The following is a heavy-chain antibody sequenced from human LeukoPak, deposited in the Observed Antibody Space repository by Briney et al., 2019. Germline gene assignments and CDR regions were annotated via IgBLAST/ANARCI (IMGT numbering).Heavy chain of an antibody. D-gene: IGHD3-16*02. V-gene: IGHV4-34*01. CDR1: GGSISSYY. CDR3: ARESYDYVWGSYRYSDY. Sequence: SETLSLTCTVSGGSISSYYWSWIRQPPGKGLEWIGEINHSGSTNYNPSLKSRVTISVDTSKNQFSLKLSSVTAADTAVYYCARESYDYVWGSYRYSDYWGQGTLVTVSS. J-gene: IGHJ4*02. CDR2: INHSGST.